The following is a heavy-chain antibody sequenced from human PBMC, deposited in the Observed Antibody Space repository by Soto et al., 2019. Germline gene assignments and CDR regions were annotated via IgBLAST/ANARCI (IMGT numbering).Heavy chain of an antibody. CDR1: GFTFSTTG. V-gene: IGHV3-23*01. CDR3: TTARHCSSDACPAAE. Sequence: EVQLLESGGGLVQPGGSLRLSCTTSGFTFSTTGMLWLRQPPGKGLEWVSAIGPDPSNTKYTDSVKGRFIISRDNSKNTVFLQMTSLGVEDTALYYCTTARHCSSDACPAAEWGQGTLITVSS. CDR2: IGPDPSNT. J-gene: IGHJ4*02. D-gene: IGHD2-2*01.